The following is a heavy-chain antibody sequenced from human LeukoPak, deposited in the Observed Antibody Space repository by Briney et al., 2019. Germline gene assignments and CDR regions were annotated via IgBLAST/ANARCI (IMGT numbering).Heavy chain of an antibody. J-gene: IGHJ4*02. V-gene: IGHV3-74*01. CDR1: GFTFSSYW. CDR3: ARDKDYYDSSGYYWGGYDY. CDR2: INSDGSST. D-gene: IGHD3-22*01. Sequence: GGSLRLSCAASGFTFSSYWMHWVRQAPGKGLVWVSRINSDGSSTSYADSVKGRFTISRDNAKNTLYLQMNSPRAEDTAVYYCARDKDYYDSSGYYWGGYDYWGQGTLVTVSS.